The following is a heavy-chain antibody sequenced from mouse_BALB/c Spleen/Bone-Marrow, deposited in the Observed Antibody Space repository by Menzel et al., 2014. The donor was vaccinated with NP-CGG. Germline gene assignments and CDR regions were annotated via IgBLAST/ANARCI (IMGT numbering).Heavy chain of an antibody. CDR2: ISYSGST. CDR1: GYSITSDYA. Sequence: ESGPGLVKPSQSLSLICTVTGYSITSDYAWNWIRQFPGNKLEWMGYISYSGSTSYNPSLKSRISITRDTSKNQFFLQLNSVTTEDTATYYCARRDYDDYAMDYWGQGTSVTVSS. CDR3: ARRDYDDYAMDY. D-gene: IGHD2-4*01. V-gene: IGHV3-2*02. J-gene: IGHJ4*01.